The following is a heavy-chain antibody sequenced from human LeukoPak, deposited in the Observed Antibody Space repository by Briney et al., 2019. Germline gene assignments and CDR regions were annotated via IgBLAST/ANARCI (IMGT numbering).Heavy chain of an antibody. CDR3: ARSIRGYSSGWYYFDY. V-gene: IGHV4-61*10. D-gene: IGHD6-19*01. CDR1: GDSISSGSYY. CDR2: IYHSGST. J-gene: IGHJ4*02. Sequence: PSETLSLTCTVSGDSISSGSYYWNWIRQPAGKGLEWIGEIYHSGSTNYNPSLKSRVTISVDTSKNQFSVKLSSVTAADTAVYYCARSIRGYSSGWYYFDYWGQGTLITVSS.